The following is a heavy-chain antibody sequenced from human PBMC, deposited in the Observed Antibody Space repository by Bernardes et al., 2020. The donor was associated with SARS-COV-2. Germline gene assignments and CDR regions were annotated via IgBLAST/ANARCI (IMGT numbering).Heavy chain of an antibody. V-gene: IGHV4-34*01. CDR2: INHSGST. D-gene: IGHD3-9*01. Sequence: SETLSLTCAVYGGSFSGYYWSWIRQPPGKGLEWIGEINHSGSTNYNPSLKSRVTISVDTSKNQFSLKLSSVTAADTAVYYCAGFQGNDILTGYRSWGQGTLVTVSP. J-gene: IGHJ4*02. CDR3: AGFQGNDILTGYRS. CDR1: GGSFSGYY.